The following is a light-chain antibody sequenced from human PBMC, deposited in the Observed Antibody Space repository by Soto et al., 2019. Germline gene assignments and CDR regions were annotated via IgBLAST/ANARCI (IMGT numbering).Light chain of an antibody. CDR3: LQYNIWPPIT. CDR1: QSVSSN. Sequence: VKTPSPSTLSVSPRERAPLSYRVSQSVSSNLAWYQQKPGQAPRLLIYGAYTRAAGVPARFSGSGSGTEFTLTITSLHSEDIALYYCLQYNIWPPITFGQET. J-gene: IGKJ5*01. CDR2: GAY. V-gene: IGKV3-15*01.